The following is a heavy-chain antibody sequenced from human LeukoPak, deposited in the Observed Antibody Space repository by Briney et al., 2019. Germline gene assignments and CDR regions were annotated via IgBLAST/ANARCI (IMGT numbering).Heavy chain of an antibody. CDR2: IYSGGST. Sequence: GGSLRLSCAASGFTVSSNYMSWVRQAPGKGLEWVSIIYSGGSTYYADSAKGRFTISRDNSKNTLYLQMNSLRAEDTAVYYCAKAPWTDYWGQGTLVTVSS. J-gene: IGHJ4*02. V-gene: IGHV3-66*01. CDR3: AKAPWTDY. D-gene: IGHD3/OR15-3a*01. CDR1: GFTVSSNY.